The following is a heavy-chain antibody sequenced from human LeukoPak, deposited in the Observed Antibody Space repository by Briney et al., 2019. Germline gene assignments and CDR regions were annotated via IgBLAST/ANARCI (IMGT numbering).Heavy chain of an antibody. J-gene: IGHJ4*02. CDR2: IYHSGST. CDR3: ARGYYYDSSRFGHGRFDY. Sequence: PSQTLSPTCAVSGGSISSGGYSWSWIRQPPGKGLEWIGYIYHSGSTNYNPSLKSRVTISVDTSKNQFSLKLSSVTAADTAVYYCARGYYYDSSRFGHGRFDYWGQGTLVTVSS. V-gene: IGHV4-30-2*01. D-gene: IGHD3-22*01. CDR1: GGSISSGGYS.